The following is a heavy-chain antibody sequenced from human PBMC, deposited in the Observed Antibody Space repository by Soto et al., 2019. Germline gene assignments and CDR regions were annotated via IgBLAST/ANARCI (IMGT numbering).Heavy chain of an antibody. CDR3: ATFSGFFTRSPYDA. V-gene: IGHV4-4*02. D-gene: IGHD2-8*01. CDR1: GVSISSVNW. J-gene: IGHJ5*02. Sequence: QVHLQESGPGLVKPSETLSLICGVSGVSISSVNWWSWVRQSPGKGLEWIGEIYHSGSTNYNPSLKSRVTMSVDKSKNQFSRQLTSVTAADTAVYYCATFSGFFTRSPYDAWGQGILVTVSP. CDR2: IYHSGST.